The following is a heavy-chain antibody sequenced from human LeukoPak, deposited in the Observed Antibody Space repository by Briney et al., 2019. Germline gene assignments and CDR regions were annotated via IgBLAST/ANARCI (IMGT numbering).Heavy chain of an antibody. Sequence: GGSLRLSCAASGFTFNNFDMNWVRQAPGKGLEWVAVISYDGSNKYYADSVKGRFTISRDNSKNTLYLQMSSLRAEDTAVYYCARGTPSSSGWLYYGMDVWGQGTTVTVSS. D-gene: IGHD6-19*01. CDR2: ISYDGSNK. V-gene: IGHV3-30-3*01. CDR1: GFTFNNFD. J-gene: IGHJ6*02. CDR3: ARGTPSSSGWLYYGMDV.